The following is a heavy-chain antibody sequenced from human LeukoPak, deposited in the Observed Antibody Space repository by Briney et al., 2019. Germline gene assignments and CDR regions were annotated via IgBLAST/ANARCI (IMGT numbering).Heavy chain of an antibody. Sequence: ASVKVSCKASGYTFTSYDINWVRQATGQGLEWMGWMNPNSGNTGYAQKFQGRVTMTRSTSISTAYMELSSLRSEDTAVYYCARARCGSGSWDCAFDIWGQGTMVTVSS. CDR3: ARARCGSGSWDCAFDI. V-gene: IGHV1-8*01. CDR2: MNPNSGNT. D-gene: IGHD3-22*01. J-gene: IGHJ3*02. CDR1: GYTFTSYD.